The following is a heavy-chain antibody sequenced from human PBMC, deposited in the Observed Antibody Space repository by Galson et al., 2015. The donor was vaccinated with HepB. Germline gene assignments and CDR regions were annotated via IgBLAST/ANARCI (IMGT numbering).Heavy chain of an antibody. V-gene: IGHV3-30*18. Sequence: SLRLSCAASGFTFSSYGMHWVRQAPGKGLEWVAVISNDGSNKYYADSVKGRFTISRDNSKNTLYLQMNSLRAEDTAVYYCAKVLLAGAVAEGDPTYFDDWGQGTLVTVSS. CDR3: AKVLLAGAVAEGDPTYFDD. CDR1: GFTFSSYG. D-gene: IGHD6-19*01. CDR2: ISNDGSNK. J-gene: IGHJ4*02.